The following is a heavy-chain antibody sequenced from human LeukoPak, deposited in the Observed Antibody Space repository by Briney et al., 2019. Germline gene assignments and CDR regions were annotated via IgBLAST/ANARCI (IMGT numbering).Heavy chain of an antibody. CDR2: IKEDGSDT. Sequence: GGSLRLSCAASGFTFSNYWMSWVRQAPGRGLEWVANIKEDGSDTYYVDSVKGRFTISRDNAKKSLYLQMNSLRAEDTAVYYCARVGRQWLVRVGYYYYVNVWGKGTTVTVSS. CDR1: GFTFSNYW. CDR3: ARVGRQWLVRVGYYYYVNV. V-gene: IGHV3-7*01. J-gene: IGHJ6*03. D-gene: IGHD6-19*01.